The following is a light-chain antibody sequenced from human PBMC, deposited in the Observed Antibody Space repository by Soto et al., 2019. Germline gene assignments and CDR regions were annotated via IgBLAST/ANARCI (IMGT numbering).Light chain of an antibody. J-gene: IGKJ4*01. Sequence: DIQMTQSPSTLSASVGDRVTITCRASQSINNWLVWYQQKPGKAPKLLISKASNLKSGVPSRFSGTGSGTEFTLTISSLQPDDFASYYCQQYDSYPFTFGGGTKVEI. CDR3: QQYDSYPFT. CDR2: KAS. CDR1: QSINNW. V-gene: IGKV1-5*03.